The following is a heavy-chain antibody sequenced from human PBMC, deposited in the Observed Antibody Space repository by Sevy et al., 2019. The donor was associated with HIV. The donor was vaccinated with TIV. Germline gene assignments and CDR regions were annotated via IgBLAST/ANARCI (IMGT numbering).Heavy chain of an antibody. V-gene: IGHV3-72*01. CDR1: GFTFSDHY. CDR3: ATHAGIAAAGRVFDY. Sequence: GGSLRLSCAASGFTFSDHYMEWVRQAPGKGLEWVGRTRNKADSYTTEYAASANGRFTISSDDSKNSLYLQMNSLKTEDTAVYYCATHAGIAAAGRVFDYWGQGSLVTVSS. D-gene: IGHD6-13*01. CDR2: TRNKADSYTT. J-gene: IGHJ4*02.